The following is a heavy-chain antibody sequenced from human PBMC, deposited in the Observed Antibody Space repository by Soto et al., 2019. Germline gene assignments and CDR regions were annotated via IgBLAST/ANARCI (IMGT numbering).Heavy chain of an antibody. CDR3: ARAPDDYDGYFFHH. CDR2: IYYSGTT. V-gene: IGHV4-30-4*01. D-gene: IGHD3-16*01. J-gene: IGHJ4*02. Sequence: PSETLSLTCTVSGDSISNSDYYWSWIRQPPGKGLEWIGYIYYSGTTYYNPSLKSRLTISVDTSRNQFSLKLSSVTAADTAVYYCARAPDDYDGYFFHHWGQGTLVTVSS. CDR1: GDSISNSDYY.